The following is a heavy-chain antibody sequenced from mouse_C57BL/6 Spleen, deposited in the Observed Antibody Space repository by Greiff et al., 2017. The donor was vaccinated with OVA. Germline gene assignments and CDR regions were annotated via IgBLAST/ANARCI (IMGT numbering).Heavy chain of an antibody. CDR1: GFNIKDYY. Sequence: EVQLQPSGAELVKPGASVKLSCTASGFNIKDYYMHWVKQRTEQGLEWIGRIDPEDGETKYAPKFQGKATLTADTASNTAYLQLSSLTSEDTAVYYCARGSGSSYGAMDYWGQGTSVTVSS. J-gene: IGHJ4*01. D-gene: IGHD1-1*01. CDR3: ARGSGSSYGAMDY. CDR2: IDPEDGET. V-gene: IGHV14-2*01.